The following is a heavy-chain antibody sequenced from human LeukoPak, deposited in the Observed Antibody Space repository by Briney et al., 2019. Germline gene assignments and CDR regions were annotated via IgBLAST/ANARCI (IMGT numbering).Heavy chain of an antibody. CDR2: ISYHGTNK. V-gene: IGHV3-30*18. D-gene: IGHD1-26*01. CDR3: VKSGTWADFDS. J-gene: IGHJ4*02. CDR1: GFTFSSYG. Sequence: PGGSLRLSCAGTGFTFSSYGMHWVRQAPGKGLEWVAGISYHGTNKYYGDSVKGRFTISRDNSKNTLHLQMSSLRADDTAVYYCVKSGTWADFDSWGQGTLVTVSS.